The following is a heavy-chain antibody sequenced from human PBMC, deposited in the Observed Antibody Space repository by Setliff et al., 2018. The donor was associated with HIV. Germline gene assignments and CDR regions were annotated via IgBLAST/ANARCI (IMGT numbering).Heavy chain of an antibody. J-gene: IGHJ6*03. CDR3: ARYYYDRSGSSAPYYFMDV. CDR2: IYHSGSA. V-gene: IGHV4-4*02. Sequence: PSETLSLTCAVPGGSISSSNWWTWVRQPPGKGPEWVGEIYHSGSANYNPSLKSRVTISVDKSKNQFSLKLTSVTAADTAVYYCARYYYDRSGSSAPYYFMDVWGKGTTVTVSS. D-gene: IGHD3-22*01. CDR1: GGSISSSNW.